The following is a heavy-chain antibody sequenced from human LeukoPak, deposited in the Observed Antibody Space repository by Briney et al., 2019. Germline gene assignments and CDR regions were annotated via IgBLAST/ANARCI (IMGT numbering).Heavy chain of an antibody. J-gene: IGHJ4*02. CDR3: APQGGRYSYGPDY. V-gene: IGHV3-23*01. Sequence: PGGSLRLSCVASGFTFSSYAMSWVRQAPGKGLEWVSAISGSGGSTYYADSVKGRFTISRDNSKKTLYLQMNTLRAEATAVYYCAPQGGRYSYGPDYWGQGPLVTVSS. CDR1: GFTFSSYA. CDR2: ISGSGGST. D-gene: IGHD5-18*01.